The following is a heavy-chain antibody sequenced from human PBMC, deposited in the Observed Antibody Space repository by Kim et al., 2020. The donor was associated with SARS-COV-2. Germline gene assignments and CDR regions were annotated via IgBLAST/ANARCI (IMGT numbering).Heavy chain of an antibody. V-gene: IGHV4-39*01. CDR2: TYYSGIS. CDR3: ARHFDYPKAFDI. CDR1: GGSISSSTYY. J-gene: IGHJ3*02. Sequence: SETLSLTCSASGGSISSSTYYWGWIRQPPGKGLEWIGSTYYSGISNYNPSLKSRVSISVDTSKNQFSLKVSYVTAADTALYYCARHFDYPKAFDIWGQGT. D-gene: IGHD4-17*01.